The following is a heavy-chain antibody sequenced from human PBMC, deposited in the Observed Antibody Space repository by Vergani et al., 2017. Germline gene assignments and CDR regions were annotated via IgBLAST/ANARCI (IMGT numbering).Heavy chain of an antibody. CDR2: IYPGDSDT. CDR3: ARKPKQLVKEYYFDY. CDR1: GYSFTSYW. J-gene: IGHJ4*02. V-gene: IGHV5-51*01. Sequence: EVQLVQSGAEVKKPGESLKISCKGSGYSFTSYWIGWVRQMPGKGLEWMGIIYPGDSDTRYSPSFQGQVTTSADKTISTAYLQWSSLKASDTAMYYCARKPKQLVKEYYFDYGAQGTLVTVSS. D-gene: IGHD6-13*01.